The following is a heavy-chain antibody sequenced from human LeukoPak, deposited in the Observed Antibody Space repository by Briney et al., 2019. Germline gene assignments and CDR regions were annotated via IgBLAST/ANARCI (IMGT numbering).Heavy chain of an antibody. CDR2: IYSGGST. CDR3: AKSVHYSSSWPDY. Sequence: GGSLRLSCAASGFTVSSNYMSWVRQAPGKGLEWVSVIYSGGSTYYADSVKGRFTISRHNSKNTLYLQMNSLRAEDTAVYYCAKSVHYSSSWPDYWGQGTLVTVSS. V-gene: IGHV3-53*04. D-gene: IGHD6-13*01. CDR1: GFTVSSNY. J-gene: IGHJ4*02.